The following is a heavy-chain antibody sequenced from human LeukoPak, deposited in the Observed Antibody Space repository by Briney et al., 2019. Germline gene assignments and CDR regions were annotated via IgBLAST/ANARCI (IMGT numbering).Heavy chain of an antibody. CDR3: AKDSGYSRSWYGTIDY. V-gene: IGHV3-23*01. Sequence: GGSLRLSCAASGFTFSSYAMSWVRQAPGNGLEWVSAISGSGGSTYYADSVKGRFTTSRDNSKNTLYLQMNSLRAEDTAVYYCAKDSGYSRSWYGTIDYWGQGTLVTVSS. J-gene: IGHJ4*02. CDR1: GFTFSSYA. CDR2: ISGSGGST. D-gene: IGHD6-13*01.